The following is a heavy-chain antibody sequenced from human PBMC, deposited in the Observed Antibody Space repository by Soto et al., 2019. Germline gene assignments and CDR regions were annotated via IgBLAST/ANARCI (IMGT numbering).Heavy chain of an antibody. J-gene: IGHJ5*02. CDR3: ATHQSHSSSYGDH. D-gene: IGHD6-13*01. CDR2: IYYSVTT. V-gene: IGHV4-59*08. CDR1: AGSISTNY. Sequence: SEMLSLTCTVAAGSISTNYWSWIRQPPRKELDRVGYIYYSVTTTYNPSLKSRVTISVDTSKNQFSLKLSCVTAADTAVYDCATHQSHSSSYGDHWGQGTLVTVSS.